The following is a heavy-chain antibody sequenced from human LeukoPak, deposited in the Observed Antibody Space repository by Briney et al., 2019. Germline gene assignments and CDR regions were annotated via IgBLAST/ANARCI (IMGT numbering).Heavy chain of an antibody. CDR3: ASGRDSGDY. CDR2: MNPNSGNT. V-gene: IGHV1-8*01. Sequence: GASVKVSCKVSGYTLTELSMHWVRQATGQGLEWMGWMNPNSGNTGYAQKFQGRVTMTRNTSISTAYMELSSLRSEDTAVYYCASGRDSGDYWGQGTLVTVSS. CDR1: GYTLTELS. J-gene: IGHJ4*02.